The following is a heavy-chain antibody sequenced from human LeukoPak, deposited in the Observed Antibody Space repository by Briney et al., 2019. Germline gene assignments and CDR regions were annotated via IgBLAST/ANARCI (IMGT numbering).Heavy chain of an antibody. D-gene: IGHD1-26*01. J-gene: IGHJ4*02. Sequence: GGSLRLSCAASGFAFNSYAMSWVRQAPGKGLEWVSSISGSTGNTYYADSVKGRLIISRANSKNTLYLQMNSLRAEDTALYYCAKVGATWGTLDYWGQGTLVTVSS. CDR3: AKVGATWGTLDY. V-gene: IGHV3-23*01. CDR1: GFAFNSYA. CDR2: ISGSTGNT.